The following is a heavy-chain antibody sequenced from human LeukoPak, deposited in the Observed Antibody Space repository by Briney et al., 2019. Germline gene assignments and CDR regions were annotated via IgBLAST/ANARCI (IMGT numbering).Heavy chain of an antibody. CDR1: DYPISRNYF. CDR3: ATRVVPLEGEEWGFIGDY. CDR2: IYHSGTT. V-gene: IGHV4-38-2*01. J-gene: IGHJ4*02. D-gene: IGHD1-26*01. Sequence: SETLSLTCAVSDYPISRNYFWGWIRQPPGKGLEWIGGIYHSGTTCYNPSLKSRVTLFLDTSKNQFSLKLSSVSAADTAMYFCATRVVPLEGEEWGFIGDYWGQGILVTVSS.